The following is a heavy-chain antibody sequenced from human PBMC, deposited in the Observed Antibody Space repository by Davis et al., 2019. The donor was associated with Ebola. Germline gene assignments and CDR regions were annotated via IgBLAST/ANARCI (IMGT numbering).Heavy chain of an antibody. Sequence: GESLKISCAASGFTVSSNHMSWVRQAPGKGLEWVGRVKSQTDGGTTDYAAPVKGRFTMSRDDLTNTLFLDITSLKTEDTAVYYCATGTKLIVGLRYHYYAMDVWGQGTTVIVSS. CDR1: GFTVSSNH. D-gene: IGHD2-15*01. CDR3: ATGTKLIVGLRYHYYAMDV. V-gene: IGHV3-15*01. J-gene: IGHJ6*02. CDR2: VKSQTDGGTT.